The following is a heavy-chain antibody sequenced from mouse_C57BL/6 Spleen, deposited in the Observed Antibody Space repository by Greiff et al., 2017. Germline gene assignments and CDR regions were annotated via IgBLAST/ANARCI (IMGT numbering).Heavy chain of an antibody. D-gene: IGHD1-1*01. CDR1: GYTFTSYW. CDR3: ARRDGSRYYFDY. CDR2: IDPSDSDT. V-gene: IGHV1-52*01. Sequence: QVQLQQPGAELVRPGSSVKLSCKASGYTFTSYWMHWVKQRPIQGLEWIGNIDPSDSDTHYNQKFKDKATLTVDKSSSTAYMQLSSLTSEDSAVYYCARRDGSRYYFDYWGQGTTLTVSS. J-gene: IGHJ2*01.